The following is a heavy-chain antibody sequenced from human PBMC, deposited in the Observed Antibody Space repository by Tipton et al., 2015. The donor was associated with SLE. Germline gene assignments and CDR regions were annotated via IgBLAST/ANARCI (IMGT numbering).Heavy chain of an antibody. J-gene: IGHJ5*02. CDR2: INGDGSDT. D-gene: IGHD2-15*01. CDR1: GFTFSSFW. Sequence: SGFTFSSFWMYWVRQAPGKGLLCVSRINGDGSDTTYADSVKGRFTISRDNAKNTLFLQMNSLRPEDTAVYYCASARLDLGGTNDLWGQGTLVTVSS. V-gene: IGHV3-74*01. CDR3: ASARLDLGGTNDL.